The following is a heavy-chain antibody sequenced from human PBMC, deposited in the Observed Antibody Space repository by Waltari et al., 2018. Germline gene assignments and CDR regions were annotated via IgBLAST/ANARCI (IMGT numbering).Heavy chain of an antibody. D-gene: IGHD1-26*01. V-gene: IGHV3-7*01. J-gene: IGHJ4*02. CDR3: ARSGMKFTFDY. Sequence: EVQVVESGGGLVKPGGSLRISCAASGVTFGRYGMTWVRQAPGQGLEWGANIKEDGSDKEYADSVKGRFSISRDNAKDSLYLQMNSLRAEDTALYYCARSGMKFTFDYWGRGTPVIVSS. CDR1: GVTFGRYG. CDR2: IKEDGSDK.